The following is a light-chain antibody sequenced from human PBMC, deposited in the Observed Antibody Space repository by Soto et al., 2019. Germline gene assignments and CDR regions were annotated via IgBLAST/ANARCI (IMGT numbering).Light chain of an antibody. CDR3: SSYTSSSTYV. Sequence: QSALTQPASVSGSPGQSITIYCTGTSSDVGGYNHVSWYQQHPGKAPKLMIYEVNSRPSGVSNRFSGSKSGNTASLTISGLQAEDEADYYCSSYTSSSTYVFGTGTKLTVL. V-gene: IGLV2-14*01. J-gene: IGLJ1*01. CDR1: SSDVGGYNH. CDR2: EVN.